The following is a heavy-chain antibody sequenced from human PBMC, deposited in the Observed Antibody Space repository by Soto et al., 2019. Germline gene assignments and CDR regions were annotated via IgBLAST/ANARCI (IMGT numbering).Heavy chain of an antibody. J-gene: IGHJ2*01. V-gene: IGHV4-30-2*01. CDR3: AIDLRSLWYFDL. D-gene: IGHD4-17*01. Sequence: QLQLQESGSGLVKPSQTLSLTCAVSGGSISSGGYSWSWIRQPPGKSLEWIGYIYHSGSTYYNPSLKSRVTISVDRSKNQFSLKLSSVTAADTAVYYCAIDLRSLWYFDLWGRGTLVTVSS. CDR1: GGSISSGGYS. CDR2: IYHSGST.